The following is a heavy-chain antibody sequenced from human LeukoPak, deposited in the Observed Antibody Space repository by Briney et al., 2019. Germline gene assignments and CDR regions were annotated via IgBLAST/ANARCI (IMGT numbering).Heavy chain of an antibody. CDR1: GFTVSSNY. V-gene: IGHV3-53*01. J-gene: IGHJ6*02. CDR3: ARVSGYARYYYYYGMDV. CDR2: IYSGGST. Sequence: PGGSLRLSCAASGFTVSSNYMSWVRQAPGKGLEWVSVIYSGGSTYYADSVKGRFTISRDNAKNSLYLQMNSLRAEDTAVYYCARVSGYARYYYYYGMDVWGQGTTVTVSS. D-gene: IGHD5-18*01.